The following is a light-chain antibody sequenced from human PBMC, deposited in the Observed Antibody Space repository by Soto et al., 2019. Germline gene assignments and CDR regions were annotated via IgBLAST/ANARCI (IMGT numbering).Light chain of an antibody. V-gene: IGKV3-15*01. CDR3: QQYNNWPPWT. Sequence: EIVMTQSPGTLSVSPGERATLSCRASQSVSSNLAWYQQKRGQAPRLLIYAASTRATGIPARFSGSGSGTEFTLTISSLQSEDFAVYYCQQYNNWPPWTFGHGNKVEIK. CDR1: QSVSSN. J-gene: IGKJ1*01. CDR2: AAS.